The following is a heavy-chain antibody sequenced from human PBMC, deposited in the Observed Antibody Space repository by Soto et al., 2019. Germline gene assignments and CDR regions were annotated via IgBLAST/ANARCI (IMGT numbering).Heavy chain of an antibody. D-gene: IGHD1-7*01. CDR3: ASEGVGITGPTYPYYYYGMDV. V-gene: IGHV3-74*01. CDR2: INSDGSST. CDR1: GFTFSTYW. Sequence: PGGSLRLSCAASGFTFSTYWMHWVRQAPGKGLVWVSRINSDGSSTPYADSVKGRFTISRDNAKNTLYLQMNSLRAEDTAVYYCASEGVGITGPTYPYYYYGMDVWGQGSTVTVSS. J-gene: IGHJ6*02.